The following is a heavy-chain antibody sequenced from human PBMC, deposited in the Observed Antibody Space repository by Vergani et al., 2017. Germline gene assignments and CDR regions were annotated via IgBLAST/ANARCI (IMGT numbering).Heavy chain of an antibody. J-gene: IGHJ2*01. CDR2: IVVGSGNT. V-gene: IGHV1-58*02. D-gene: IGHD5-24*01. Sequence: QLVQSGAEVKKPGASVKVSCKASGYTFTSYAMHWVRQAPGQRLEWIGWIVVGSGNTNYAQKFQERVTITRDMSTSTAYMELSSLRSEDTAVYYCAAAAGWLQVFNWYFDLWGRGTLVTVSS. CDR1: GYTFTSYA. CDR3: AAAAGWLQVFNWYFDL.